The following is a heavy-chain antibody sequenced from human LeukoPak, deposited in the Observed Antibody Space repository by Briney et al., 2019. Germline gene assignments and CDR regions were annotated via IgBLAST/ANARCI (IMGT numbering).Heavy chain of an antibody. J-gene: IGHJ4*02. Sequence: GESLKISFQGSGYPYTKSWIAWVRPTPGKGLELMGIIHPPDSQTRYSPSFEGQVTISVDKSISTAYLQWSSLKASDTAMYYCARQGCTTTSCHTIDYWGQGTLVTVSS. CDR3: ARQGCTTTSCHTIDY. V-gene: IGHV5-51*01. D-gene: IGHD2-2*02. CDR2: IHPPDSQT. CDR1: GYPYTKSW.